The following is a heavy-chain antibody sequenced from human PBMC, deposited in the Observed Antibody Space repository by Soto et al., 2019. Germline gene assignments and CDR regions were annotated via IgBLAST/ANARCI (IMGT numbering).Heavy chain of an antibody. J-gene: IGHJ4*02. V-gene: IGHV3-23*01. D-gene: IGHD4-17*01. Sequence: EVQLLESGGGLVQPGGSLRLSCAASGFTFSSYAMSWVRQAPGKGLEWVSAITRSGGDTYFADSVKGRFTSSRDNSKNALYLQRNSLRAEDTAVYYCARDRRGVTTGVGPRHGGEIWGQGTLVTVSS. CDR2: ITRSGGDT. CDR1: GFTFSSYA. CDR3: ARDRRGVTTGVGPRHGGEI.